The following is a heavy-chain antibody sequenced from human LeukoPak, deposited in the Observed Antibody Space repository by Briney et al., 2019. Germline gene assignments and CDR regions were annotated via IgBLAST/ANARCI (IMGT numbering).Heavy chain of an antibody. CDR2: ISYDGSNK. D-gene: IGHD4-23*01. CDR3: ARHDYGGNSGDY. J-gene: IGHJ4*02. V-gene: IGHV3-30*03. CDR1: GFTFSSYG. Sequence: GGSLRLSCAASGFTFSSYGMHWVRQAPGKGLDWVAVISYDGSNKYYVDSVKDRFTISRDNAKNSLYLQMNSLRDEDTAVYYCARHDYGGNSGDYWGQGTLVTVSS.